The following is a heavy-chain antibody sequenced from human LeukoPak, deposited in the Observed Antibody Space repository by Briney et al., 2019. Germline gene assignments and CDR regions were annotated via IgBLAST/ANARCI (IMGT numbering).Heavy chain of an antibody. CDR2: IYYSGGT. V-gene: IGHV4-59*01. D-gene: IGHD6-13*01. Sequence: KPSETLSLTCTVSGGSINDYYWSWIRQPPGKGLEWIGYIYYSGGTNYNPSLKSRITMSVDASKNQFSLKLRSVTAADTAVYYCARGGHTYSSSWSWFDPWGQGTLVTVSS. CDR1: GGSINDYY. J-gene: IGHJ5*02. CDR3: ARGGHTYSSSWSWFDP.